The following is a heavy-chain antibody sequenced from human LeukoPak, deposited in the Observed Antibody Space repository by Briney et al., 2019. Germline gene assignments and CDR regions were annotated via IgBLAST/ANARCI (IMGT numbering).Heavy chain of an antibody. CDR1: GGSISSYY. Sequence: SETLSLTCTVSGGSISSYYWSWIRQPAGKGLEWIGRIYASGSANYNPSLESRVTMSVDTSKNQFSLKLSSVTAADTAVYYCARVGGGSYIRTFDIWGQGTMVTVSS. V-gene: IGHV4-4*07. J-gene: IGHJ3*02. CDR2: IYASGSA. D-gene: IGHD1-26*01. CDR3: ARVGGGSYIRTFDI.